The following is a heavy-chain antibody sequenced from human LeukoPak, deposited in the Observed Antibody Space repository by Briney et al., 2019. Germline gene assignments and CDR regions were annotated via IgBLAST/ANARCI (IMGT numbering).Heavy chain of an antibody. Sequence: ASVKVSCKASGYPFTGYYKHWLRQAPGQGLEWMGRINPDSGGTNYAQKFQGRATMTRDTSTSTVYMELSSLRSEDTAVYYCAVAGYGDYGFDYWGQGTLVTVSS. V-gene: IGHV1-2*06. D-gene: IGHD4-17*01. CDR3: AVAGYGDYGFDY. J-gene: IGHJ4*02. CDR2: INPDSGGT. CDR1: GYPFTGYY.